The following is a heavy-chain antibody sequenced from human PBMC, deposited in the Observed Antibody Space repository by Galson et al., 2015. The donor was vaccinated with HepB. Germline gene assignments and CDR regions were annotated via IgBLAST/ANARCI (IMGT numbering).Heavy chain of an antibody. CDR2: IIPIFGTA. D-gene: IGHD6-19*01. CDR1: GGTFSSYA. V-gene: IGHV1-69*13. Sequence: SVKVSCKASGGTFSSYAISWVRQAPGQGLEWMGGIIPIFGTANYAQKFQGRVTITADESTSTAYMELSSLRSEDTAVYYCARDVLRREGIAVAGTQDYYYYGMDVWGQGTTVTVSS. J-gene: IGHJ6*02. CDR3: ARDVLRREGIAVAGTQDYYYYGMDV.